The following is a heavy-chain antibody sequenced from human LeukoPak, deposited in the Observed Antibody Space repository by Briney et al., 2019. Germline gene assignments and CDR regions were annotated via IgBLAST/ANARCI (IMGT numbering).Heavy chain of an antibody. V-gene: IGHV1-3*01. CDR1: GYTFTSYV. D-gene: IGHD4-17*01. CDR3: ARVFTGDYVMYGMDV. CDR2: INAGNGNT. J-gene: IGHJ6*02. Sequence: ASVKVSCKASGYTFTSYVMHWVRQAPGQRLEWMGWINAGNGNTKYSQKFQGRVTISRDTSASTAYMELSSLRSEDTAVYYCARVFTGDYVMYGMDVWGQGTTVTVSS.